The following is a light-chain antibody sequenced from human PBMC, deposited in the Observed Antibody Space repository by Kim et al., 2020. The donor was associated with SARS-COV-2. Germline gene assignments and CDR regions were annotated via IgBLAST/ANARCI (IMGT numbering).Light chain of an antibody. CDR1: QSVSSNY. V-gene: IGKV3-20*01. CDR2: GAS. CDR3: QHYGSSPPIT. Sequence: PGERATLFCRASQSVSSNYLGWYQQKPGQAPRLLIYGASSRATGIPDRFSGSGSGTDFTLTISRLEPADFAVYYCQHYGSSPPITFGQGTRLEIK. J-gene: IGKJ5*01.